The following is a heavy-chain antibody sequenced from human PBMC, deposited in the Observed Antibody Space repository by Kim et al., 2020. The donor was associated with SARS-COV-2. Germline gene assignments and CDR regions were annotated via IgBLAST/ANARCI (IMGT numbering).Heavy chain of an antibody. CDR2: IKQDGSEK. V-gene: IGHV3-7*01. CDR3: ARVEYYGSGPYYYYYGMDV. D-gene: IGHD3-10*01. Sequence: GGSLRLSCAASGFTFSSYWMSWVRQAPGKGLEWVANIKQDGSEKYYVDSVKGRFTISRDNAKNSLYLQMNSLRAEDTAVYYCARVEYYGSGPYYYYYGMDVWGEGTTVTVSS. CDR1: GFTFSSYW. J-gene: IGHJ6*04.